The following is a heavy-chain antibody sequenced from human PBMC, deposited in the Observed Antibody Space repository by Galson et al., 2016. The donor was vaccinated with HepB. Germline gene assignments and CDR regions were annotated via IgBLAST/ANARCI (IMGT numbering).Heavy chain of an antibody. D-gene: IGHD3-22*01. J-gene: IGHJ4*02. CDR2: IGTAGDT. Sequence: SLRLSCAASGFTFSRYDMHWVRHVTGKGLEWVSAIGTAGDTYYPGSVKGRFTISRDNAKNSLYPQMNSLRAEDTAVYYCARASYYYDSSDYRASYYSDYWGQGTLVTVSS. CDR1: GFTFSRYD. V-gene: IGHV3-13*01. CDR3: ARASYYYDSSDYRASYYSDY.